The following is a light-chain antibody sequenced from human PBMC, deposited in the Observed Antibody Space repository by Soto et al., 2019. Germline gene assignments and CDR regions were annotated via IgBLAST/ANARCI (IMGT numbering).Light chain of an antibody. CDR2: EGS. V-gene: IGLV2-23*01. J-gene: IGLJ2*01. CDR3: FSYVGSSTLV. Sequence: QSALTQPASVSGSPGQSSTISCTGTSSDVGSYNLVSWYQQHPGKAPKLMIYEGSKRPSGVSNRFSGSKSGNTASLTISGLQAEDDADYYCFSYVGSSTLVFGGGTKVTVL. CDR1: SSDVGSYNL.